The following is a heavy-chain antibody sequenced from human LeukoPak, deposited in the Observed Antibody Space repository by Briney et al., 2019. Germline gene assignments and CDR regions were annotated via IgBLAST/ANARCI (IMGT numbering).Heavy chain of an antibody. CDR2: ISGSGGST. CDR3: AKGPQSTYYYYMDA. V-gene: IGHV3-23*01. J-gene: IGHJ6*03. D-gene: IGHD2-2*01. Sequence: PGGSLRLSCAASGFTFSSYGMSWARQAPGKGLEWVSGISGSGGSTYYADSVKGRFTISRDNSKNTLYLQMNSLRAEDTAVYYCAKGPQSTYYYYMDAWGEGTTVTVSS. CDR1: GFTFSSYG.